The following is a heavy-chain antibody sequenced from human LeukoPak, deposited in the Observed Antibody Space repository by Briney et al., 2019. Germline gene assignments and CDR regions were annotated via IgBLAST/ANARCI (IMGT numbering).Heavy chain of an antibody. CDR1: GGSISSGGFS. D-gene: IGHD3-10*01. Sequence: SQTLSLTCGVSGGSISSGGFSWSWIRQPPGKGLEWIGSIYYSGSTCYNPSLKSRVTISVDTSKNQFSLKLSSVTAADTAVYYCARRHRRGALLWFGELFYWFDPWGQGTLVTVSS. J-gene: IGHJ5*02. CDR3: ARRHRRGALLWFGELFYWFDP. CDR2: IYYSGST. V-gene: IGHV4-30-2*03.